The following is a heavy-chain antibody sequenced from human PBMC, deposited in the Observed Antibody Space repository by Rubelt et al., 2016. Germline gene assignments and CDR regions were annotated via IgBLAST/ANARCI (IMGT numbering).Heavy chain of an antibody. CDR2: IKQDGSEK. D-gene: IGHD6-13*01. J-gene: IGHJ4*02. Sequence: GGSLRLSCAASRFSFSTYWMSWVRQAPGKGLEWVANIKQDGSEKYYVDSVKGRFTVTRDNAKNSLFLQMSSLSAEDTAVYFCARDMRGLAAAGSNFDYWGQGALVTVSS. V-gene: IGHV3-7*01. CDR1: RFSFSTYW. CDR3: ARDMRGLAAAGSNFDY.